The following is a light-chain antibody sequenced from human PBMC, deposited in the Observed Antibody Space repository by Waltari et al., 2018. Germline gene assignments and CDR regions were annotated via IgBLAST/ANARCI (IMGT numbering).Light chain of an antibody. J-gene: IGLJ2*01. CDR2: QDR. V-gene: IGLV3-1*01. CDR3: QAWDSSTVV. CDR1: NLGDKY. Sequence: SYELTQPPSVSVSPGQTASITCSGDNLGDKYICWYQQKPGQSPVVVMYQDRKRPSGIPERSSGSNSGNTATLTISGTQAMDEADYYCQAWDSSTVVIGGGTKLTVL.